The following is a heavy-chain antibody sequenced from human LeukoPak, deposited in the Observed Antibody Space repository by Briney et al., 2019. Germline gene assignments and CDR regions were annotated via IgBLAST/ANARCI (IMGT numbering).Heavy chain of an antibody. CDR2: IYPGDSDT. D-gene: IGHD6-19*01. V-gene: IGHV5-51*01. CDR1: GYSFTSYW. CDR3: ARSHAYESSGGWYGYYGMDV. Sequence: GESLKISCKGSGYSFTSYWIGWVRQMPGKGLEWMGIIYPGDSDTRYSPSFQGQVTISADKSISTAYLQWSSLKASDTAMYYCARSHAYESSGGWYGYYGMDVWGQGTTVTVSS. J-gene: IGHJ6*02.